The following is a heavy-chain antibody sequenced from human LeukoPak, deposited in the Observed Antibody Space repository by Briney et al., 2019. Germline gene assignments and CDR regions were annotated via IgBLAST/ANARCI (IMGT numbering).Heavy chain of an antibody. V-gene: IGHV3-7*01. D-gene: IGHD5-12*01. Sequence: GGSLRLSCAASGFTFSSYWMSWVRQAPGKGLEWVANINQDGSEKYYVDSVKGRFTISRDNAKNSLHLQMNSLRAGDTAVYYCATLLSGYDWAFDYWGQGTLVTVSS. J-gene: IGHJ4*02. CDR2: INQDGSEK. CDR1: GFTFSSYW. CDR3: ATLLSGYDWAFDY.